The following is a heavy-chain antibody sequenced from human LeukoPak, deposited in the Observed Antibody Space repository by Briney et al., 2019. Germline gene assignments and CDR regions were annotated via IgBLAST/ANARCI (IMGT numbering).Heavy chain of an antibody. CDR1: GASVTDYY. J-gene: IGHJ5*02. CDR2: IHHSGNS. V-gene: IGHV4-59*02. CDR3: TRGHWGLQS. Sequence: PSETLSLTCTVSGASVTDYYWSWIRRSPGKGLEWISYIHHSGNSDYNPSLRSRVTTSLDTPKNQFSLNLISVTAADTAVYYCTRGHWGLQSWSQGTLVTVSS. D-gene: IGHD7-27*01.